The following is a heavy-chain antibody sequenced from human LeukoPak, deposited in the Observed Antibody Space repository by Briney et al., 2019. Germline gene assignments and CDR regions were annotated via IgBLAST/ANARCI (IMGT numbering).Heavy chain of an antibody. CDR3: ARGGAARPDY. CDR2: ISSSSSSI. V-gene: IGHV3-48*01. CDR1: GFTFSNYG. D-gene: IGHD6-6*01. Sequence: PGGSLRLSCAASGFTFSNYGMDWVRQAPGKGLEWVSYISSSSSSIYYADSVKGRFTISRDNAKNSLSLQMNSLRAEDTAVYYCARGGAARPDYWGQGTLVTVSS. J-gene: IGHJ4*02.